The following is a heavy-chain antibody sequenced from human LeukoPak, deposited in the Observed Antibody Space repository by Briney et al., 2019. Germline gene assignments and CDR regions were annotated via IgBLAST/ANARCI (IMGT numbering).Heavy chain of an antibody. V-gene: IGHV4-34*01. J-gene: IGHJ6*02. CDR1: GFTFSIYS. CDR2: INHSGST. Sequence: GSLRLSCAASGFTFSIYSMNWVRQAPGKGLEWIGEINHSGSTNYNPSLKSRVTISVDTSKNQFSLKLSSVTAADTAVYYCARGLSSSWPYYYYGMDVWGQGTTVTVSS. CDR3: ARGLSSSWPYYYYGMDV. D-gene: IGHD6-13*01.